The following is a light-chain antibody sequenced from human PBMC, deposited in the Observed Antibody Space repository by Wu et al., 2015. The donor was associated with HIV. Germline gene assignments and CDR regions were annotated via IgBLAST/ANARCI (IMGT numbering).Light chain of an antibody. CDR3: QQYNNWPPLT. V-gene: IGKV3-15*01. J-gene: IGKJ4*01. Sequence: EIVLTQSPGTLSLSPGERATLSCRASQSISSNLAWYQQKPGQAPRLLIYGASTRATGIPARFSGSGSGTEFTLTISSLQSEDFAVYYCQQYNNWPPLTFGGGPRWRSN. CDR2: GAS. CDR1: QSISSN.